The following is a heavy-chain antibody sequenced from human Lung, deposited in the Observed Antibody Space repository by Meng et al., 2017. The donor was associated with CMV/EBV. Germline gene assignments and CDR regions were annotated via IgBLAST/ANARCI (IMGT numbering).Heavy chain of an antibody. Sequence: GGSLRLXXAASGFSFSTYAIHWVPQAPAKGLEWVALISIDGSNKYHADSVRGRFTISRDNSKNTLYLQMNSLRAEDTAVYFCAVRSSGYSSAYYFYGMDVWGQGXTVTVSS. V-gene: IGHV3-30*04. CDR2: ISIDGSNK. J-gene: IGHJ6*02. CDR3: AVRSSGYSSAYYFYGMDV. D-gene: IGHD3-22*01. CDR1: GFSFSTYA.